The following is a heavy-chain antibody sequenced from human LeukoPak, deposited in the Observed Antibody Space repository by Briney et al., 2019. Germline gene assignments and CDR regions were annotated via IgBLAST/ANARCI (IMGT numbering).Heavy chain of an antibody. V-gene: IGHV3-7*01. Sequence: GGSLRLACDAAGFTFNNYWMSSVRQAPGKGLEWVAFIMQDGSYKYYVDSGTGPFTISRNNAKNSLYLPMNSLRAEDTAVYYWARAPERGTTDVWGQGNTVSVSS. CDR3: ARAPERGTTDV. J-gene: IGHJ6*02. CDR1: GFTFNNYW. D-gene: IGHD1-1*01. CDR2: IMQDGSYK.